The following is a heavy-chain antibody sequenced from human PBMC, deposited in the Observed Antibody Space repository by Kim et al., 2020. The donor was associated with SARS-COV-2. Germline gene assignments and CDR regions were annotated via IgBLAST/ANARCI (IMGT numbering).Heavy chain of an antibody. D-gene: IGHD2-15*01. Sequence: ASVKVSCKASGYTFTGYYMHWVRQAPGQGLEWMGWINPNSGGTNYAQKFQGRVTMTRDTSISTAYMELSRLRSDDTAVYYCAREVVDIVVVVAATPNWFDPWGQGALVTVSS. CDR2: INPNSGGT. J-gene: IGHJ5*02. V-gene: IGHV1-2*02. CDR3: AREVVDIVVVVAATPNWFDP. CDR1: GYTFTGYY.